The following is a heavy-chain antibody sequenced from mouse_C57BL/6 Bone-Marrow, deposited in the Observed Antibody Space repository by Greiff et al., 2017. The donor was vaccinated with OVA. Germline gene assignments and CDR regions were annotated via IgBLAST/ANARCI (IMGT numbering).Heavy chain of an antibody. J-gene: IGHJ2*01. D-gene: IGHD1-1*01. CDR1: GYAFSSYW. CDR2: IYPGDGDT. Sequence: QVQLKESGAELVKPGASVKISCKASGYAFSSYWMNWVKQRPGKGLEWIGQIYPGDGDTNYNGKFKGKATLTADKSSSTAYMQLSSLTSEDSSVYFCAREGSSYFDYWGQGTTLTVSS. CDR3: AREGSSYFDY. V-gene: IGHV1-80*01.